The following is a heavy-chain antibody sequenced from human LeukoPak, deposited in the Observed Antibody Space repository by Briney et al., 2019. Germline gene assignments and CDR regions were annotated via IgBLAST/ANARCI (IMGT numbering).Heavy chain of an antibody. CDR1: GGSISSYY. D-gene: IGHD1-1*01. CDR3: ARFVNDAEPYYYYYYMDV. Sequence: ASETLSLTCTVSGGSISSYYWSWIRQPPGKGLEWIGYIYYSGSTNYNPSLKSRVTISVDTSKNQFSLKLSSVTAADTAVYYCARFVNDAEPYYYYYYMDVWGKGTTVTVSS. V-gene: IGHV4-59*01. CDR2: IYYSGST. J-gene: IGHJ6*03.